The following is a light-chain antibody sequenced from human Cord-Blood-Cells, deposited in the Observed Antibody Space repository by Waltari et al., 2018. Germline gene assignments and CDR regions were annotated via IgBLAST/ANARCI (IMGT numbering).Light chain of an antibody. V-gene: IGLV2-14*01. J-gene: IGLJ2*01. CDR1: SSDVGGYNY. Sequence: QSALTQPASVSGSPGQSITISCTGTSSDVGGYNYFSWYQKHPGKAPKLMIYDVSNRPSGVSNRFSGSKSGNTASLTISRLQAEDEADYYCSSYTSSSTVVFGGGTKLTVL. CDR2: DVS. CDR3: SSYTSSSTVV.